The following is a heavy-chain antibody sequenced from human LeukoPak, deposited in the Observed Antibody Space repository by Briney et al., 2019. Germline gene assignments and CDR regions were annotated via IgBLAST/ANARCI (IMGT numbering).Heavy chain of an antibody. CDR1: GFTFSSYS. V-gene: IGHV3-21*01. D-gene: IGHD4-17*01. Sequence: PGGSLRLSCAASGFTFSSYSMNWVRQAPGKGLEWVSSISSSSSYIYYADSVKGRLTISRDNAKKSLYLQMNSLRAEDTAVYYCARGKYGDYVDYYGMDVWGQGTTVTVSS. CDR2: ISSSSSYI. J-gene: IGHJ6*02. CDR3: ARGKYGDYVDYYGMDV.